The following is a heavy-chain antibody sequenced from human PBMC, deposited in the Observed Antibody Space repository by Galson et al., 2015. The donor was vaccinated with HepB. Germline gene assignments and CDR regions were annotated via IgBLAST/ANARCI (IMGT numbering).Heavy chain of an antibody. CDR2: ISAYNGNT. V-gene: IGHV1-18*01. CDR1: GYTFTSYG. D-gene: IGHD4-23*01. J-gene: IGHJ4*02. Sequence: SVKVSCKASGYTFTSYGISWVRQAPGQGLEWMGWISAYNGNTNYAQKLQGRVTMTTDTSTSTAYMELGSLRSDDTAVYYCARANGGNPRNKEGFDYWGQGTLVTVSS. CDR3: ARANGGNPRNKEGFDY.